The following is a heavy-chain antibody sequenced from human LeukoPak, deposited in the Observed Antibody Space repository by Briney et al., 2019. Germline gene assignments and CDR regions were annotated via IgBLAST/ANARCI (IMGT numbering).Heavy chain of an antibody. V-gene: IGHV1-46*03. CDR2: INPSGGST. CDR3: ARLGEGYCSSTSCIPPFDY. CDR1: GYTFISYY. Sequence: ASVKVSCKASGYTFISYYMHWVRQAPGQGLEWMGIINPSGGSTSYAQKFQGRVTMTRDTSTSTVYMELSSLRSEDTAVYYCARLGEGYCSSTSCIPPFDYWGQGTLVTVSS. D-gene: IGHD2-2*01. J-gene: IGHJ4*02.